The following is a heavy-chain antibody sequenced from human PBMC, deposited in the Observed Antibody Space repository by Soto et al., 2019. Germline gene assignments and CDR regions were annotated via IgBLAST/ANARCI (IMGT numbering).Heavy chain of an antibody. D-gene: IGHD3-22*01. CDR1: GFAFSSYG. CDR2: ISCDGSKK. Sequence: QVQLVESGGGVVQPGKSLRLSCAASGFAFSSYGIHWVRQAPGKGLEWVAGISCDGSKKYYADSVKGQFTISRDNSENTLHLQMNGLRAEDTAVYYCAKDTYYHDSSGYYVFDHWGQGTLVTVSS. CDR3: AKDTYYHDSSGYYVFDH. V-gene: IGHV3-30*18. J-gene: IGHJ4*02.